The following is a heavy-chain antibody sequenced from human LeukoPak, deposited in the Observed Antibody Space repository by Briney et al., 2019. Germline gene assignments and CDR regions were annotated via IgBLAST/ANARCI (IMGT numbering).Heavy chain of an antibody. CDR3: AKAVWGSYRLFSFDY. D-gene: IGHD3-16*02. Sequence: GGSLRLSCAASGFTFSSYWMNWARQAPGKGLEWVASINHNGNVNYYVDSVKGRYTISRDNAKNSLYLQMDSLRAEDTALYYCAKAVWGSYRLFSFDYWGQGTLVTVSS. CDR1: GFTFSSYW. J-gene: IGHJ4*02. V-gene: IGHV3-7*03. CDR2: INHNGNVN.